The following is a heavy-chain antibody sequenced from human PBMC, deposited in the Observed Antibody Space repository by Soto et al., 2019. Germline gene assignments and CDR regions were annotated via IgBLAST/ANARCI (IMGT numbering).Heavy chain of an antibody. J-gene: IGHJ5*02. Sequence: LGESLKISCKGSGYSFTSYWISWVRQMPGKGLEWMGRIDPSDSYTNYSPSFQGHVTISADKSISTAYLQWSSLKASDTAMYYCARTALFDWFPHNWFDPWGQGTLVTVSS. CDR3: ARTALFDWFPHNWFDP. D-gene: IGHD3-9*01. CDR1: GYSFTSYW. CDR2: IDPSDSYT. V-gene: IGHV5-10-1*01.